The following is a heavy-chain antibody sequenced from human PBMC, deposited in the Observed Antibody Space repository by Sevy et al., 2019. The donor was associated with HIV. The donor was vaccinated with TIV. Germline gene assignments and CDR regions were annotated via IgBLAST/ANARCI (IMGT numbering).Heavy chain of an antibody. V-gene: IGHV3-30*02. CDR1: GFTFSNYG. J-gene: IGHJ4*02. CDR3: AKDLAGPGSRYFDY. D-gene: IGHD6-13*01. Sequence: GGSLRLSCAASGFTFSNYGMHWVRQVPGKGLEWVTFIRYDGSDKYYAASVKGRFTISRDDSKNTLYLQMDSLTPEDTAIYYCAKDLAGPGSRYFDYWGPGTLVTVSS. CDR2: IRYDGSDK.